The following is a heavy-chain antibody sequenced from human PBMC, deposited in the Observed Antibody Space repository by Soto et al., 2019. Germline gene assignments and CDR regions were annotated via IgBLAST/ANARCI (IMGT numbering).Heavy chain of an antibody. V-gene: IGHV4-31*02. J-gene: IGHJ6*03. CDR1: GGNIISGGYY. Sequence: SLIMSVTWTVAGGNIISGGYYCSCKNKHPGKGLEWIGYIYYSGSTYYNPSLKSRVTISVDTSKNQFSLKLSSVTAADTAVYYCARYKGCSSTSCYGAYYYYMDVWGKGTTVTVSS. CDR2: IYYSGST. CDR3: ARYKGCSSTSCYGAYYYYMDV. D-gene: IGHD2-2*01.